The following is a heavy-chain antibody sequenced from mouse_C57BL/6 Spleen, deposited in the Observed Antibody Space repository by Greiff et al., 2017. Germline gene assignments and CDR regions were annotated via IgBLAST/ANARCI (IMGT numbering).Heavy chain of an antibody. CDR3: ARFVDYDENWFAY. V-gene: IGHV1-22*01. J-gene: IGHJ3*01. CDR1: GYTFTDYN. CDR2: INPNNGGT. D-gene: IGHD2-4*01. Sequence: EVQLQQSGPELVKPGASVKMSCKASGYTFTDYNMHWVKQSHGKSLEWIGYINPNNGGTSYNQKFKGKATLTVNKSSSTAYMELRSLTSEDSAVYYCARFVDYDENWFAYWGQGTLVTVSA.